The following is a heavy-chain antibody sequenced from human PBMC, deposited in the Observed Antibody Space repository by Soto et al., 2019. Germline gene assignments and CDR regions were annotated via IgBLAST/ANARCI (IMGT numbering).Heavy chain of an antibody. CDR1: GGTFSSYA. CDR3: ARVVGDMGWFDP. J-gene: IGHJ5*02. D-gene: IGHD1-26*01. CDR2: IIPIFGTA. V-gene: IGHV1-69*13. Sequence: GASVKVSCKASGGTFSSYAISWVRQAPGQGLEWMGGIIPIFGTANYAQKFQGRVTITADESTSTAYMELSSLRSEDTAVYYCARVVGDMGWFDPWGQGTLVTVSS.